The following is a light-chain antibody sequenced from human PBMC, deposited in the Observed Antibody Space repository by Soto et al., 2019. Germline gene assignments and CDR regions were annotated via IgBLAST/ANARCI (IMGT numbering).Light chain of an antibody. CDR2: GAS. Sequence: EIVMTQSPATLSVSAGEGATLSFRASQSVSSNLAWYQQKPGQAPRLLIYGASSRATGIPDRFSGSGSGTDFTLTISRLEPEDFAVYYCQQYGSSGLTFGGGTKVDIK. CDR1: QSVSSN. CDR3: QQYGSSGLT. V-gene: IGKV3-20*01. J-gene: IGKJ4*01.